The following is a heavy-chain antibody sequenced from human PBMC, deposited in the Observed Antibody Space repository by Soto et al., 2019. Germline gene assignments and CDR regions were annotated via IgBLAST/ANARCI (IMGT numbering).Heavy chain of an antibody. Sequence: GESLKISCKGSGYNFITDWISWVRQMPGKGLEWMGRIDPSDSYINYNPSLQGLVTISVDTSTTTVYLQWSSLRASDSALYYCARQGVVPSGHDNMDVWGRGTTVTVSS. CDR2: IDPSDSYI. CDR1: GYNFITDW. J-gene: IGHJ6*02. CDR3: ARQGVVPSGHDNMDV. D-gene: IGHD3-3*01. V-gene: IGHV5-10-1*01.